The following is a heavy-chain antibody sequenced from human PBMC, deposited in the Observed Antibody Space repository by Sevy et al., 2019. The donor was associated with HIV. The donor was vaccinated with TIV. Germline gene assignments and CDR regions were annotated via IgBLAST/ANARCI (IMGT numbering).Heavy chain of an antibody. CDR1: GFSFSYYG. Sequence: GGSLRLSCIGSGFSFSYYGIHWVRQSPGKGLDWVALISHDGINEYYADSVNGRFTISRDNSKNTVYLEMNSRRNEDTAIYFCANAYSGSYSHSYLYALDVWGQGTTVTVSS. J-gene: IGHJ6*02. CDR2: ISHDGINE. CDR3: ANAYSGSYSHSYLYALDV. V-gene: IGHV3-30*18. D-gene: IGHD1-26*01.